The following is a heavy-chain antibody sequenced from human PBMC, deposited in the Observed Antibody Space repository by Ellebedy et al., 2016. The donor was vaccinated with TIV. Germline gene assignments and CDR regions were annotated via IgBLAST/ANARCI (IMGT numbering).Heavy chain of an antibody. Sequence: GESLKISCTASGLTISNAWMSWVRHAPGKGLEWVGRIGSTSDGGTTDYAAPVKGRFIISRDDSENTLYLQMNSLKTEYTGVYYCSDVRRWGRGTPVTVSS. V-gene: IGHV3-15*04. D-gene: IGHD3-16*01. J-gene: IGHJ4*02. CDR2: IGSTSDGGTT. CDR3: SDVRR. CDR1: GLTISNAW.